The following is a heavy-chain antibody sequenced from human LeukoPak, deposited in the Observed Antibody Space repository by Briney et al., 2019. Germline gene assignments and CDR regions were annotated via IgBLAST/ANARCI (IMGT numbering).Heavy chain of an antibody. CDR1: GYRFTSYW. CDR3: ARAPYSSSPLGY. V-gene: IGHV5-51*01. J-gene: IGHJ4*02. D-gene: IGHD6-13*01. Sequence: GEALKISCKGSGYRFTSYWIGWGRPMPGKGRGWMGIIYPGDSDNRYSPSFQGQVTISADNSISTAYLQWSSLKASDTAMYYCARAPYSSSPLGYWGRGTLVTLSS. CDR2: IYPGDSDN.